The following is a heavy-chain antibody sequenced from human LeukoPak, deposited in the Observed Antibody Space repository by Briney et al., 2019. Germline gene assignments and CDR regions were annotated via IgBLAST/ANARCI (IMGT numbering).Heavy chain of an antibody. CDR1: GGSISSGGYS. Sequence: SQTLSLTCAVSGGSISSGGYSWSWIRQPPGKGLEWIGYICHSGSTYYNPSLKSRVTISVDRSKNQFSLKLSSVTAADTAVYYCARVRGWYYFDYWGQGTLVTVSS. J-gene: IGHJ4*02. CDR3: ARVRGWYYFDY. D-gene: IGHD6-19*01. V-gene: IGHV4-30-2*01. CDR2: ICHSGST.